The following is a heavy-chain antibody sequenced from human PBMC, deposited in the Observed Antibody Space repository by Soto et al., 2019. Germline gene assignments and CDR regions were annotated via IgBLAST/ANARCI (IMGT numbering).Heavy chain of an antibody. CDR2: INHSGST. CDR1: GGSFSGYY. V-gene: IGHV4-34*01. CDR3: AAQSIVARKGYFDY. D-gene: IGHD6-6*01. J-gene: IGHJ4*02. Sequence: SETLSLTCAVYGGSFSGYYWSWIRQPPGKGLEWIGEINHSGSTNYNPPLKSRVTISVDTSKNQFSLKLSSVTAADTAVYYCAAQSIVARKGYFDYWGQGTLVTVSS.